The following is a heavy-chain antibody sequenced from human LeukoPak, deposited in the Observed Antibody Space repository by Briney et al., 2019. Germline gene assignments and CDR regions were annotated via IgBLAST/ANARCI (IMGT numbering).Heavy chain of an antibody. V-gene: IGHV4-4*07. CDR3: ARSLYYDFWSGYFDY. D-gene: IGHD3-3*01. CDR1: GGSISSYY. CDR2: IYTSGST. Sequence: SETLSLTCTVSGGSISSYYWSWIRQPAGKGLEWIGRIYTSGSTNYNPSLKSRVTMSVDTSKNQFSLKPSSVTAADTAVYYCARSLYYDFWSGYFDYWGQGTLVTVSS. J-gene: IGHJ4*02.